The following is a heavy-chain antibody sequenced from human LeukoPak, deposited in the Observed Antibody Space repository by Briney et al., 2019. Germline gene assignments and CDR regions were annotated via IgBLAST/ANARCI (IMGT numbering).Heavy chain of an antibody. D-gene: IGHD6-19*01. V-gene: IGHV1-46*01. CDR1: GYTFTSYY. CDR3: ARDAVAGNFYY. J-gene: IGHJ4*02. Sequence: ASVKVSCKASGYTFTSYYMHWVRQAPGQGLEWMGIINPSGGSTSYAQKFQGRVTMTRDMSTSTVYMELSSLRSEDTAVYYCARDAVAGNFYYWGQGTLVTVSS. CDR2: INPSGGST.